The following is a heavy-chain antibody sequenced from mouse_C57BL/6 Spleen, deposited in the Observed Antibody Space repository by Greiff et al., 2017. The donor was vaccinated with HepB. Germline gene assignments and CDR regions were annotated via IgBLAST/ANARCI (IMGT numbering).Heavy chain of an antibody. CDR2: INPYNGGT. J-gene: IGHJ3*01. V-gene: IGHV1-19*01. Sequence: VQLQQSGPVLVKPGASVKMSCKASGYTFTDYYMNWVKQSHGKSLEWIGVINPYNGGTSYNQKFKGKATLTVDKSSSTAYMELNSLTSEDSAVYYCASYYGNDGFAYWGQGTLVTVSA. D-gene: IGHD2-2*01. CDR3: ASYYGNDGFAY. CDR1: GYTFTDYY.